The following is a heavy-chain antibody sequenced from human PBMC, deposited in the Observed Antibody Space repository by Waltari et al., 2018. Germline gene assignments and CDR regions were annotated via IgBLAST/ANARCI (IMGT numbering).Heavy chain of an antibody. CDR3: ARDLGSGTYYRSFAFDI. Sequence: QVQLQESGPGLVKPSQTLSPTCPVPGGSISRGAFYWSWIRQHPGQGLEWIGYIYYSGSTYYTPSLRSRVTISVDTSKNQFSLKLSSVTAADTAVYYCARDLGSGTYYRSFAFDIWGQGTMVTVSS. D-gene: IGHD1-26*01. CDR2: IYYSGST. J-gene: IGHJ3*02. V-gene: IGHV4-31*03. CDR1: GGSISRGAFY.